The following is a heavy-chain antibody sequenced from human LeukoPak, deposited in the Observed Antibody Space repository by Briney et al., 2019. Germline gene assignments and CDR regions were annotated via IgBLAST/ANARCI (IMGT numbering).Heavy chain of an antibody. CDR3: ARDHCSGGSCYWRFDY. CDR2: TYYRSKWYN. J-gene: IGHJ4*02. D-gene: IGHD2-15*01. Sequence: SQTLSLTCAISGDSVSSNSVAWNWIRQSPSRGLEWLGRTYYRSKWYNDYAVSVKGRITINPDTSKNQFSLQLNSVTPEDTAVFYCARDHCSGGSCYWRFDYWGQGTLVTVSS. CDR1: GDSVSSNSVA. V-gene: IGHV6-1*01.